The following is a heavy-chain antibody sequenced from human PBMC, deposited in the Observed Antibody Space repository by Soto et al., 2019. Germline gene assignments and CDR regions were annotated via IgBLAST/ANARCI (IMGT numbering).Heavy chain of an antibody. Sequence: SETLSLTCTVSGGSVTSDEDYWTWIRQSPGKGLEWIGYISNSGSTGYNPSLKTRLSMSVDRSKNQFTLRLTSVTAADTAVYFCATESGSTYDYVDHWGQGTQVTVSS. D-gene: IGHD3-22*01. J-gene: IGHJ4*02. CDR3: ATESGSTYDYVDH. CDR1: GGSVTSDEDY. CDR2: ISNSGST. V-gene: IGHV4-30-4*01.